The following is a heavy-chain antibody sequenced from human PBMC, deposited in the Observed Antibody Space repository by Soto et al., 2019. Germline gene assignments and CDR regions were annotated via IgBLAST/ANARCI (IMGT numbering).Heavy chain of an antibody. CDR1: GFTISNFW. J-gene: IGHJ4*02. CDR3: ARAVTGTPDY. V-gene: IGHV3-7*01. Sequence: EVQLVESGGGLVQPGGSLRLSCATSGFTISNFWMTWVRQAPGKGLEWVANIKQDGSEKYYVDSVKGRFTISRDNAKNSLYLRMNSLRAEDTAVYYCARAVTGTPDYWGQGTLVTVSS. D-gene: IGHD1-7*01. CDR2: IKQDGSEK.